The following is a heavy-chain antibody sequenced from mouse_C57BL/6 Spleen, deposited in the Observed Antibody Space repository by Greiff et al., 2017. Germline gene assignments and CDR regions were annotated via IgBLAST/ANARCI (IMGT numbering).Heavy chain of an antibody. V-gene: IGHV1-15*01. D-gene: IGHD2-4*01. CDR1: GYTFTDYE. CDR2: IDPETGGT. J-gene: IGHJ4*01. Sequence: VQLQQSGAELVRPGASVTLSCKASGYTFTDYEMHWVKQTPVHGLEWIGAIDPETGGTAYNQKFKGKDILTADKSSSTAYMELRSLTSEDSAVYYCTRWRLRYAMDYWGQGTSVTVSS. CDR3: TRWRLRYAMDY.